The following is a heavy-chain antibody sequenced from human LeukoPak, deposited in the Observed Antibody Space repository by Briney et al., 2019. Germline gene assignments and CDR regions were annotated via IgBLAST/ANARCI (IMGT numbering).Heavy chain of an antibody. CDR2: INHSGST. V-gene: IGHV4-34*01. J-gene: IGHJ5*02. D-gene: IGHD2-2*01. Sequence: SETLSLTCAVYGGSFSGYYWSWIRQPPGKGLEWIGEINHSGSTNYNPSLKSRVTISVDTSKNQFSLKLSSVTAADTAVYYCARGYIVVVTAAGCWFDPWGQGTLVTVSS. CDR1: GGSFSGYY. CDR3: ARGYIVVVTAAGCWFDP.